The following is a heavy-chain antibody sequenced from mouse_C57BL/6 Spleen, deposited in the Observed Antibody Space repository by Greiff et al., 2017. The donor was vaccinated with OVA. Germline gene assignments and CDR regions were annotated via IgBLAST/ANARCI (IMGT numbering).Heavy chain of an antibody. CDR1: GYTFTSYG. Sequence: VQLQQSGAELARPGASVKLSCKASGYTFTSYGISWVKQRTGQGLEWIGEIYPRSGNTYYNEKFKGKATLTADKSSSTAYMELRSLTSEDSAVYYCARRVPRGYYAMDYWGQGTSVTVSS. J-gene: IGHJ4*01. CDR2: IYPRSGNT. CDR3: ARRVPRGYYAMDY. V-gene: IGHV1-81*01.